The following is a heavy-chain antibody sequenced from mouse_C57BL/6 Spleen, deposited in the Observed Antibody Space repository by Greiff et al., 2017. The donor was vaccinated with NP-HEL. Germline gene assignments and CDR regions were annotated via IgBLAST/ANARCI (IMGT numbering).Heavy chain of an antibody. CDR1: GYTFTSYW. J-gene: IGHJ2*01. D-gene: IGHD1-1*01. Sequence: VQLQQPGAELVRPGSSVKLSCKASGYTFTSYWMHWVKQRPIQGLEWIGNIDPSDSETHYNQKFKDKATLTVDKSSSTAYMQLSSLTSEDSAVYFCARHGHYYGSSFYFDYWGQGTTLTVSS. V-gene: IGHV1-52*01. CDR3: ARHGHYYGSSFYFDY. CDR2: IDPSDSET.